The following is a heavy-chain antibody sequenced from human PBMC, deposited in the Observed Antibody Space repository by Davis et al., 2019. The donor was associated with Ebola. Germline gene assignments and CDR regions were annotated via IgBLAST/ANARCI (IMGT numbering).Heavy chain of an antibody. Sequence: GGSLRLSCAASGFTFSPHTMNWFRRAPGKGLEWVSSISSSSNYIYYADSMEGRFTVSRDNAKSSLSLQMNSLRAEDTAVYYCARVMGGSYKGLIDYWGQGTLVTVSS. CDR2: ISSSSNYI. CDR3: ARVMGGSYKGLIDY. CDR1: GFTFSPHT. V-gene: IGHV3-21*01. D-gene: IGHD1-26*01. J-gene: IGHJ4*02.